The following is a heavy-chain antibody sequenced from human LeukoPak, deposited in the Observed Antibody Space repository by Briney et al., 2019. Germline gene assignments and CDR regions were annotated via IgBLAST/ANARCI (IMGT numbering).Heavy chain of an antibody. CDR1: GFTFSGYS. J-gene: IGHJ3*02. V-gene: IGHV3-48*02. CDR3: VRDQHFALDI. D-gene: IGHD3-3*02. CDR2: IPSGPTGI. Sequence: GGSLRLSCAASGFTFSGYSMNWVRQAPGKGLEWVSYIPSGPTGIHYADSVRGRFTISRDNGKNSLFLQMNSLRDEDTAVYYCVRDQHFALDIWGQGTMVAVSS.